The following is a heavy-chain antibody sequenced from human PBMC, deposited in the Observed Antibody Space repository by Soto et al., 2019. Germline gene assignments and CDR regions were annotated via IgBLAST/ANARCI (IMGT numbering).Heavy chain of an antibody. V-gene: IGHV4-4*02. CDR2: IYHSGST. D-gene: IGHD2-21*02. J-gene: IGHJ6*02. CDR1: GGSISSSNW. CDR3: ARGLPFGHYSMDV. Sequence: PSETLSLTCAVSGGSISSSNWWSWVRQPPGKGLEWIGEIYHSGSTNYNPSLKSRVTISGDKSKNQFSLKLSSVTAADTAVYYCARGLPFGHYSMDVWGQGTTVTVSS.